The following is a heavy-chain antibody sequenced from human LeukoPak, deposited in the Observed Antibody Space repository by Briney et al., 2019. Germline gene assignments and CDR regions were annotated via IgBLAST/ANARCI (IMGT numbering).Heavy chain of an antibody. J-gene: IGHJ5*02. CDR2: ISGSGGST. V-gene: IGHV3-23*01. CDR3: ARESYYHILTGYSPYWFDP. D-gene: IGHD3-9*01. CDR1: GFTFSSYA. Sequence: GGSLRLSCAASGFTFSSYAMSWFRQAPGKGLEWVSAISGSGGSTYYADSVKGRFTISRDNSKNTLYLQMNSLRAEDTAVYYCARESYYHILTGYSPYWFDPWGQGTPVTVSS.